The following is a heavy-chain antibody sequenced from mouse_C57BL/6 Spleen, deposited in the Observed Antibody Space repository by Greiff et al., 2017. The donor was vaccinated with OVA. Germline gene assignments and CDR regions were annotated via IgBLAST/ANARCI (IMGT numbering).Heavy chain of an antibody. V-gene: IGHV5-12*01. D-gene: IGHD2-4*01. Sequence: EVQGVESGGGLVQPGGSLKLSCAASGFTFSDYYMYWVRQTPEKRLEWVAYISNGGGSTYYPDTVKGRFTISRDKDKNTLYLQMRRLTSEDTAMDYCARGGYDYGVWFAYWGQGTLVTVSA. CDR1: GFTFSDYY. J-gene: IGHJ3*01. CDR3: ARGGYDYGVWFAY. CDR2: ISNGGGST.